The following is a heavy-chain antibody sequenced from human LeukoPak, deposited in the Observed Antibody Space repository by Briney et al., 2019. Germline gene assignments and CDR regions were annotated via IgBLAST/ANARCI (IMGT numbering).Heavy chain of an antibody. Sequence: GASVKVSCKASGYTFTSYGISWVRQAPGQGLEWMGGIIPIFGTANYAQKFQGRVTITADKSTSTAYMELSSLRSEDTAVYYCARAPSITMIVVVGDYYYMDVWGKGTTVTVSS. J-gene: IGHJ6*03. CDR2: IIPIFGTA. CDR3: ARAPSITMIVVVGDYYYMDV. CDR1: GYTFTSYG. V-gene: IGHV1-69*06. D-gene: IGHD3-22*01.